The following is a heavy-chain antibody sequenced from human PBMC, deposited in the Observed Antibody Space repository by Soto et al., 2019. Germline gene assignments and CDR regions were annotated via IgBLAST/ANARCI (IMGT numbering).Heavy chain of an antibody. CDR2: INPSGGST. D-gene: IGHD2-15*01. Sequence: ASVKVSCKASGYTFTSYYMHWVRQAPGQGLEWMGIINPSGGSTSYAQKFQGRVTMTRDTSTSTVYMELSSLRSEDTAVYYCARVYCSGGSCYSVDYWGHGTMGTFSS. CDR1: GYTFTSYY. CDR3: ARVYCSGGSCYSVDY. V-gene: IGHV1-46*01. J-gene: IGHJ4*01.